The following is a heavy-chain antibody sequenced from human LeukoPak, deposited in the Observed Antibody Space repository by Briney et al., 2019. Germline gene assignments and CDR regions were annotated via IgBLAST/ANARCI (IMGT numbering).Heavy chain of an antibody. CDR2: MYYSGST. D-gene: IGHD7-27*01. CDR1: GDSISSSSYH. Sequence: SETLSLTCTVSGDSISSSSYHWGWIRQPPGKGLEWIGSMYYSGSTYCNPSLKSRVTISVDTSKNHFSLRLTSVTAADTAVYYCARDEGWGSTEYFFDYWGQGTLVTVSS. V-gene: IGHV4-39*02. CDR3: ARDEGWGSTEYFFDY. J-gene: IGHJ4*02.